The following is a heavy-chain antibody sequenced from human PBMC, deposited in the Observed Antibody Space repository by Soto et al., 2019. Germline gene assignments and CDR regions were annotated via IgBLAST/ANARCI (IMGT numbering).Heavy chain of an antibody. CDR2: ISSSSYI. J-gene: IGHJ4*02. Sequence: SGGSLRLSCAASGFTFSSYSMNWVRQAPGKGLEWVSSISSSSYIYYADSVKGRFTISRDNAKNSLYLQMNSLRAEDTAVYYCARVSGQYQLLSPLDYWGQGTLVTVSS. CDR3: ARVSGQYQLLSPLDY. D-gene: IGHD2-2*01. CDR1: GFTFSSYS. V-gene: IGHV3-21*01.